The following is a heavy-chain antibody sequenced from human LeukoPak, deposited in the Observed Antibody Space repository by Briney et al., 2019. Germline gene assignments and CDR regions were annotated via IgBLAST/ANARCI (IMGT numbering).Heavy chain of an antibody. CDR2: IYYSGST. J-gene: IGHJ6*03. CDR3: ARVEAAAGTRYYYMDV. V-gene: IGHV4-59*01. Sequence: SETLSLTCAVYGGSFSGYYWSWIRQPPGKGLEWIGYIYYSGSTNYNPSLKSRVNISVDTSKNQFSLKLSSVTAADPAVYYCARVEAAAGTRYYYMDVWGKGTTVTISS. CDR1: GGSFSGYY. D-gene: IGHD6-13*01.